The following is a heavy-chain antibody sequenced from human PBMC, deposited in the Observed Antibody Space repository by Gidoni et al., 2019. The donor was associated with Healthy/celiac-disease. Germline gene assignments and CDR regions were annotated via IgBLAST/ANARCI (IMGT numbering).Heavy chain of an antibody. CDR3: AKDMVRGVTSYFDY. V-gene: IGHV3-23*01. J-gene: IGHJ4*02. CDR1: GFPFSSYA. CDR2: ISGSGGST. Sequence: EVQLLESGGGLVQPGGSLRLSCAASGFPFSSYAMSWVRQAPGKGLEWVAAISGSGGSTYYADSVKGRFTISRDNAKNTLYLQMNSLRAEDTAVYYCAKDMVRGVTSYFDYWGQGTLVTVSS. D-gene: IGHD3-10*01.